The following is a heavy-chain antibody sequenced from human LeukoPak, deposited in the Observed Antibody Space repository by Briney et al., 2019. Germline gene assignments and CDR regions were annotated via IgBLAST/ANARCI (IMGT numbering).Heavy chain of an antibody. J-gene: IGHJ4*02. D-gene: IGHD3-22*01. V-gene: IGHV4-59*01. CDR2: VYYSGST. Sequence: SETLSLTCTVSGASIRSYYWSWIRQPPGKGLEWIGYVYYSGSTKVNPSLKSRVTISADTSKNQFSLKLTSVTAADTAVYYCATDSGGYRSKLDYWGQGTLVTVSS. CDR3: ATDSGGYRSKLDY. CDR1: GASIRSYY.